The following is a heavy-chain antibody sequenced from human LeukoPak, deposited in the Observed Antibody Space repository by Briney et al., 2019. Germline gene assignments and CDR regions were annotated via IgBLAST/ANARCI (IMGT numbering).Heavy chain of an antibody. CDR2: IYYSGST. V-gene: IGHV4-59*01. Sequence: SETLSLTCTVSGGSISSYYWSWIRQPPGKGLEWIGYIYYSGSTNYNPSLKSRVTISVDTSKNQFSLKLSSVTAADTAVYYCARGSFPGGAFDIWGQGTMVTVSS. CDR3: ARGSFPGGAFDI. D-gene: IGHD1-26*01. J-gene: IGHJ3*02. CDR1: GGSISSYY.